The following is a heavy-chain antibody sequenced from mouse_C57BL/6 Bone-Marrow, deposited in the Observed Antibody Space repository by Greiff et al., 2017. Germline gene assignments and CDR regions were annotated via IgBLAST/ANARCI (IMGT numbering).Heavy chain of an antibody. Sequence: VQLQQSGAELVQPGASVKISCTASGYTFTDYYINWVQQRPGQGLEWIGKIGNGGGSTYYNEKFKGKATLTADKSTSTAYMQLSSLTSEDSAVYFCARLPYDYGYYFDDWGKGTTLTVSS. CDR1: GYTFTDYY. D-gene: IGHD2-4*01. CDR3: ARLPYDYGYYFDD. J-gene: IGHJ2*01. V-gene: IGHV1-77*01. CDR2: IGNGGGST.